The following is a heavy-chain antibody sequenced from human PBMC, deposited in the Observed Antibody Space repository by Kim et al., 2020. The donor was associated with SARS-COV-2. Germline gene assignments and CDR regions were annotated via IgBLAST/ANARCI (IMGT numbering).Heavy chain of an antibody. D-gene: IGHD5-12*01. CDR3: ARLKRGYSGYDYWYFDL. V-gene: IGHV4-39*01. J-gene: IGHJ2*01. Sequence: LKSRVTISVDTSKNQFSLKLSSVTAADTAVYYCARLKRGYSGYDYWYFDLWGRGTLVTVSS.